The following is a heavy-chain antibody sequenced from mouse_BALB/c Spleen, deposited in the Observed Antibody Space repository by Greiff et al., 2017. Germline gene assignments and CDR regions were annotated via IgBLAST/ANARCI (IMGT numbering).Heavy chain of an antibody. J-gene: IGHJ4*01. CDR2: IWSGGST. Sequence: VQRVESGPGLVQPSQSLSITCTVSGFSLTSYGVHWVRQSPGKGLEWLGVIWSGGSTDYNAAFISRLSISKDNSKSQVFFKMNSLQTDDTAMYYCAGDGIGYAMDYWGQGTSVTVSS. CDR1: GFSLTSYG. V-gene: IGHV2-2*01. CDR3: AGDGIGYAMDY.